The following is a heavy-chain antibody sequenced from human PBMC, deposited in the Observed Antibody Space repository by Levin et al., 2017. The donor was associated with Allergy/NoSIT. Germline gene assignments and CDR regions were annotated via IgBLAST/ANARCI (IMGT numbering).Heavy chain of an antibody. CDR3: AKGYSSSWDYAFDI. Sequence: GESLKISCAASGFIVSSHYMSWVRQAPGKGLEWVSVIFGGGSTYYADSVKGRFTISRDNSKNTLYLQMNSLRAEDTAFYYGAKGYSSSWDYAFDIWGLGTMVTVSS. CDR2: IFGGGST. D-gene: IGHD6-13*01. CDR1: GFIVSSHY. J-gene: IGHJ3*02. V-gene: IGHV3-66*01.